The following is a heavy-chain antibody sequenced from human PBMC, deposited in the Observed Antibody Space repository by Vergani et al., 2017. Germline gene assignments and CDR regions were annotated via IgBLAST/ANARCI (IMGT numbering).Heavy chain of an antibody. Sequence: QVQLQESGPGLVKPSQTLSLTCTVSGRSISSGDYYWSWIRQPPGKGLEWIGYIYYSGSTYYNPSLKSRVTISVDTSKNQFSLKLSSVTAADTAVYYCARTRITMVRGVVGWFDPWGQGTLVTVSS. D-gene: IGHD3-10*01. CDR1: GRSISSGDYY. J-gene: IGHJ5*02. V-gene: IGHV4-30-4*08. CDR2: IYYSGST. CDR3: ARTRITMVRGVVGWFDP.